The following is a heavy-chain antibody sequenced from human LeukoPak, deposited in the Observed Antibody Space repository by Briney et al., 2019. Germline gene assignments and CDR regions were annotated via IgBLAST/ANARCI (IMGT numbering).Heavy chain of an antibody. CDR1: GGSFSGYY. J-gene: IGHJ4*02. V-gene: IGHV4-34*01. CDR2: MNHSGST. Sequence: SETLSLTCAVYGGSFSGYYWSWIRQPPGKGLEWIGEMNHSGSTNYNPSLKSRVIISVDTSKNQFSLKLSSVTAADTAVYYCARAGITIFGVVDYWGQGTLVTVSS. D-gene: IGHD3-3*01. CDR3: ARAGITIFGVVDY.